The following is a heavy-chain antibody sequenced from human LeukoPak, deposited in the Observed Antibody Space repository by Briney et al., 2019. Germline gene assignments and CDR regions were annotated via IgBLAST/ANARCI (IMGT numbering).Heavy chain of an antibody. CDR2: ISGSGGST. CDR1: GFTFSSYA. V-gene: IGHV3-23*01. D-gene: IGHD5-24*01. Sequence: GGSLRLSCAASGFTFSSYAMSWVRQAPGKGLEWVSAISGSGGSTYYANSVKGRFTISRDNSKNTLYLQMNSLRAEDTAVYYCAKAMATPSRVRLDSGYYFDYWGQGTLVTVSS. J-gene: IGHJ4*02. CDR3: AKAMATPSRVRLDSGYYFDY.